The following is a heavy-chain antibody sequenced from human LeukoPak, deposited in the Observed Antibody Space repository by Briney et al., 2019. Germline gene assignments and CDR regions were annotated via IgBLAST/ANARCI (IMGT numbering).Heavy chain of an antibody. CDR1: GVPLNSSSYD. D-gene: IGHD3-22*01. Sequence: TSETLSLTCTVPGVPLNSSSYDWGWIRHPPRKGLEWIGCIYYSGSTYYNQSLKSRVTISVDTSKNQFSLKLSSVTAADTAVYYCARVGHYYDSSGYYVNWFDPWGQGTLVTVSS. V-gene: IGHV4-39*07. CDR2: IYYSGST. CDR3: ARVGHYYDSSGYYVNWFDP. J-gene: IGHJ5*02.